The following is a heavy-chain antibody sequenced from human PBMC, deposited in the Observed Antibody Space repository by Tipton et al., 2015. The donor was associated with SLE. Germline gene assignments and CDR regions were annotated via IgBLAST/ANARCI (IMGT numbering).Heavy chain of an antibody. CDR1: GGSISSGTYY. D-gene: IGHD2-2*02. J-gene: IGHJ6*03. Sequence: LRLSCTVSGGSISSGTYYWSWIRQPAGNGLEWIGRIYTSGSANYNPSLKSRVTISVDTSKNQFSLKLSSVTAADTAVYYCARSHCSSPSCYSYYYMDVWGKGTTVTVSS. CDR3: ARSHCSSPSCYSYYYMDV. CDR2: IYTSGSA. V-gene: IGHV4-61*02.